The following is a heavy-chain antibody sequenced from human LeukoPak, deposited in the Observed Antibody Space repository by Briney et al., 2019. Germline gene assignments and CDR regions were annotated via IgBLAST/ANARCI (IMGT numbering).Heavy chain of an antibody. CDR1: GYTFTSYD. J-gene: IGHJ4*02. Sequence: ASVTVSCKASGYTFTSYDINWVRQAPGQGLEGMGWMNPKSGNTDYAQKFQGRVTMTRNTSISTAYMELSSLRSEDTAVYYCATIYSGSYAYWGQGTLVTVSS. CDR2: MNPKSGNT. CDR3: ATIYSGSYAY. V-gene: IGHV1-8*01. D-gene: IGHD1-26*01.